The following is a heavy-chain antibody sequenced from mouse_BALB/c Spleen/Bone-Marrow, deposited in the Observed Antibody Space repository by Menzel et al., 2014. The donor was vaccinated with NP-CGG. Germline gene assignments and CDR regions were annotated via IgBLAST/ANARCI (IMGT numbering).Heavy chain of an antibody. CDR1: GFAFSSHD. D-gene: IGHD1-1*01. V-gene: IGHV5-12-1*01. J-gene: IGHJ2*01. Sequence: EVMLVESGGGLVEPGGSLKLSCAASGFAFSSHDMSWVRQTPEKRLEWVAYISSGGGSTYYPDTVKGRFTISRDNAKNTLYLQMSSLKSEDTAMYYCAREVLRDYFDYWGQGTTLTVSS. CDR2: ISSGGGST. CDR3: AREVLRDYFDY.